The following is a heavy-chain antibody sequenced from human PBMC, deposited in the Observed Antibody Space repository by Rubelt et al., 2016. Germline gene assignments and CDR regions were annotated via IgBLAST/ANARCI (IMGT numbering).Heavy chain of an antibody. CDR2: IIPIFGTA. J-gene: IGHJ5*02. CDR1: GGTFSSYA. Sequence: QVQLVQSGAEVKKPGSSVKVPCKASGGTFSSYAISWVRQAPGQGLEWMGGIIPIFGTANYAQKFQGRGTTTADESTSTAYMALSRLRSWDTAVYSCATGGDFGVVIPHWFDPWGQGTLVTVSS. V-gene: IGHV1-69*01. CDR3: ATGGDFGVVIPHWFDP. D-gene: IGHD3-3*01.